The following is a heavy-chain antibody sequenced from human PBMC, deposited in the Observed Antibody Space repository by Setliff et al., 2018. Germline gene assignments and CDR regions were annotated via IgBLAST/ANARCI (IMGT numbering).Heavy chain of an antibody. Sequence: ASVKVSCKASGYTFINYEINWVRQATGQGLEWMGGMNPNNGNTGYAQKFQGRVTMTRNTSISTAYMELSSLRSEDTAVYYCARGQARIPIAAAVLLWGQGTLVTVSS. J-gene: IGHJ4*02. V-gene: IGHV1-8*02. CDR1: GYTFINYE. CDR3: ARGQARIPIAAAVLL. D-gene: IGHD6-13*01. CDR2: MNPNNGNT.